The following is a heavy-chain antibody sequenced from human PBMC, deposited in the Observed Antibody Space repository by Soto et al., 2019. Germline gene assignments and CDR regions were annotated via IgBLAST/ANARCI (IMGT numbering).Heavy chain of an antibody. CDR2: INPKSGGT. Sequence: ASVKVSCKASGYSFTDYHIHWVRQAPGQGLEWLGRINPKSGGTSTAQKFQGWVTMTTDTSISTASMELTRLTSDDTAIYYCARGDSTDCSNGVCSFFYNHDMDVWGHGNPVTVYS. D-gene: IGHD2-8*01. J-gene: IGHJ6*02. V-gene: IGHV1-2*04. CDR3: ARGDSTDCSNGVCSFFYNHDMDV. CDR1: GYSFTDYH.